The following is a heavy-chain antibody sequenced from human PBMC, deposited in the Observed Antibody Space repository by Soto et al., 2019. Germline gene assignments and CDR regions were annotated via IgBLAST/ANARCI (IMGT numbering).Heavy chain of an antibody. CDR3: ARGGRFYGSGSYGMDV. CDR2: IWYDGSNE. D-gene: IGHD3-10*01. Sequence: QVQLVESGVGVVHPGRSLRLSCAASGFTFSSYAMHWVREAPGKGLEWVSFIWYDGSNEYFVDSVKGRFTLSRDNSKNTLFLQMNSLRAEGTAVYYCARGGRFYGSGSYGMDVWGQGTTVTVSS. CDR1: GFTFSSYA. J-gene: IGHJ6*02. V-gene: IGHV3-33*01.